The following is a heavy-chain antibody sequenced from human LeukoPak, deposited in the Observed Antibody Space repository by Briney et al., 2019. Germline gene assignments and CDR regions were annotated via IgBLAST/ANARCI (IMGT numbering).Heavy chain of an antibody. CDR2: IYGGGTT. J-gene: IGHJ4*02. V-gene: IGHV3-66*01. CDR1: GFAVETNY. D-gene: IGHD6-19*01. Sequence: GGSLRLSCAASGFAVETNYVSWVRQAPGKGLEWLSVIYGGGTTYYADSVKGRVVIARDNPKNTVYLQMSSLRVEDTAVYYCGKGSSVAGTIIAYWGQGTRVTVSS. CDR3: GKGSSVAGTIIAY.